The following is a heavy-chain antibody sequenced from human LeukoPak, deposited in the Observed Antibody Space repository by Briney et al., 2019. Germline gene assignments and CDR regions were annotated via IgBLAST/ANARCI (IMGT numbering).Heavy chain of an antibody. V-gene: IGHV4-39*07. Sequence: SETLSLTCTVSGGSISSSSYYWGWIHQPPGKGLEWIGSIYYSGSTYYNPSLKSRVTISVDTSKNQFSLKLSSVTAADTAVYYCARGERDGYNYGAFDIWGQGTMVTVSS. J-gene: IGHJ3*02. CDR1: GGSISSSSYY. CDR2: IYYSGST. D-gene: IGHD5-24*01. CDR3: ARGERDGYNYGAFDI.